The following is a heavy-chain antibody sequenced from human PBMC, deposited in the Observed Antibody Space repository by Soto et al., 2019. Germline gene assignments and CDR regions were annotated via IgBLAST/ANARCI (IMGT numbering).Heavy chain of an antibody. CDR3: AREVVGATWYYCYDGMDV. D-gene: IGHD1-26*01. V-gene: IGHV3-48*02. CDR1: GFTFSSYS. Sequence: GGSLRLSCAASGFTFSSYSMNWVRQAPGKGLEWVSYISSSSSTIYYADSVKGRFTISRDNAKNSLYLQMNSLRDEDTAVYYCAREVVGATWYYCYDGMDVWGQGTTVTVSS. J-gene: IGHJ6*02. CDR2: ISSSSSTI.